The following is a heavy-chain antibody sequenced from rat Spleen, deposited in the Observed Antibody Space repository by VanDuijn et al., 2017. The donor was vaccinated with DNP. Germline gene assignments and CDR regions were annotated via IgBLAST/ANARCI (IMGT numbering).Heavy chain of an antibody. CDR2: FSTRGDDT. J-gene: IGHJ2*01. Sequence: EVQLVESGGGLVQPGRSLKLSCAASGFTFTNFDMAWVRQAPTKGLEWVATFSTRGDDTYYRDSVRGRFTISRDNAKSSLYLQMDSLRSEDTSTYYCAKGQLADYWGQGVMVTVSS. V-gene: IGHV5S23*01. CDR1: GFTFTNFD. CDR3: AKGQLADY. D-gene: IGHD1-5*01.